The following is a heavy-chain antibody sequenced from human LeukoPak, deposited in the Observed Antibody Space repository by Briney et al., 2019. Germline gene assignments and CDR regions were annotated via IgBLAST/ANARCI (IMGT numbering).Heavy chain of an antibody. CDR3: AKGHTYGMI. D-gene: IGHD3-10*01. V-gene: IGHV3-11*01. CDR2: ISSSGTTM. CDR1: GFTFSDYY. J-gene: IGHJ4*02. Sequence: GGSLRLSCAASGFTFSDYYMSWIRQTAGKGLEWLSYISSSGTTMEYAKSVKGRFTISRDNAKDSLYLQMTSLEVEDTAVYYCAKGHTYGMIWGQGTLVSVSS.